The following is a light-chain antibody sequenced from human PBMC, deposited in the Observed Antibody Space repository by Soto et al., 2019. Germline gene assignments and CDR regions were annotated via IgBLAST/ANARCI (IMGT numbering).Light chain of an antibody. V-gene: IGKV3-15*01. Sequence: ETVMTQSPATLSVSPGERATLSCTASQSVSSNLVWYQQRPGRAPRLLIYGASTRATGISARFSGSGSGTEFTLTISSLQSEDFAVYYCQQYKHWPRTFGQGTKVEIK. CDR2: GAS. J-gene: IGKJ1*01. CDR1: QSVSSN. CDR3: QQYKHWPRT.